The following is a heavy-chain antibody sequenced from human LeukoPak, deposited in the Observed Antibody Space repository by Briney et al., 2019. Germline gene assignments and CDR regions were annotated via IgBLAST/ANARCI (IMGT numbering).Heavy chain of an antibody. J-gene: IGHJ4*02. CDR2: INQDGSAK. V-gene: IGHV3-7*01. Sequence: GGSLRLSCAASGFTFTSYWMSWVRQAPGKGLEWVANINQDGSAKDYGGSVKGRFTISRDNAKNSLYLQMNSLGAEDTAVYFCASAPNENYFDFWGQGTLVTVSS. CDR1: GFTFTSYW. CDR3: ASAPNENYFDF.